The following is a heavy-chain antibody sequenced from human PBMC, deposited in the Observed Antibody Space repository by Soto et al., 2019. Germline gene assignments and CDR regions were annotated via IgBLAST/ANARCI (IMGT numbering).Heavy chain of an antibody. J-gene: IGHJ3*02. CDR2: TYYRSKWKT. V-gene: IGHV6-1*01. CDR3: ARGDVIDI. Sequence: SQTLSLTCAISGDSVSSNSAAWNWVRQSPSRGLEWLGRTYYRSKWKTDYAVSVRGRITINPDTSKNQFSLQLNSVTPGDTAVYYCARGDVIDIWGRGTMVTVSS. CDR1: GDSVSSNSAA.